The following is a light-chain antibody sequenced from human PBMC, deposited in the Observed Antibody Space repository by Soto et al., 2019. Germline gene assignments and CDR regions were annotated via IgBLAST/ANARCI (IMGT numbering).Light chain of an antibody. V-gene: IGKV1-5*03. J-gene: IGKJ5*01. CDR2: KAS. CDR1: QSISSW. CDR3: QQLNFFPIT. Sequence: DIQMTQSPSTLSASVGDRVTITCRASQSISSWLAWYQQKPGKAPKLLIYKASSLESGVPSRFSGSGSGTEFTLTISSLQPDDFATYYCQQLNFFPITFDQGTRLEIK.